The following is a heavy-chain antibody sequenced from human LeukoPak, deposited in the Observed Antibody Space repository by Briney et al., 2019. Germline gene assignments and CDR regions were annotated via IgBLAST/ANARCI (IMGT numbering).Heavy chain of an antibody. D-gene: IGHD2-21*02. CDR2: GEGDGSTS. CDR3: TKSDHFDY. CDR1: GFSLSNYW. Sequence: PGGSLRLSCAASGFSLSNYWMHWVRQAPGKGLVWVSRGEGDGSTSTYADSVKGRFTISIDNAKNTLYLQVNSLRAEDTAMYYCTKSDHFDYWGQGTLVTVSS. V-gene: IGHV3-74*03. J-gene: IGHJ4*02.